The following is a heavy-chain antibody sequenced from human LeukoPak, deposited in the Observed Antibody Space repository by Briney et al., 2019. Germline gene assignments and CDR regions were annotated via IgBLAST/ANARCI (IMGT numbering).Heavy chain of an antibody. D-gene: IGHD3-16*02. CDR3: TRGYREADN. V-gene: IGHV3-21*01. J-gene: IGHJ4*02. CDR1: GFTLSSYN. CDR2: ISSSSSYI. Sequence: GGSLRLSCVGSGFTLSSYNMNWDRQAPGKGLEWVSSISSSSSYIYYADAVKGRFTISRDNAKNSLYLQLNSLRAEDTAVYFCTRGYREADNWGQGTPVTVSS.